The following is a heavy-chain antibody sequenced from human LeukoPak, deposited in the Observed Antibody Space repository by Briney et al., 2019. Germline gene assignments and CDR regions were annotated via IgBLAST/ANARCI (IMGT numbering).Heavy chain of an antibody. CDR3: VKSIVGTTTGSRAFDI. Sequence: GASLRLSCSASGFTFTSYAMHWVRRAPGRGLEYVSTISNSGGNTYYADSVKGRFAISRDNSKSTLYLQMSSLRVEDTSVYYCVKSIVGTTTGSRAFDIWGQGTMVTVSP. CDR2: ISNSGGNT. CDR1: GFTFTSYA. V-gene: IGHV3-64D*06. J-gene: IGHJ3*02. D-gene: IGHD1-26*01.